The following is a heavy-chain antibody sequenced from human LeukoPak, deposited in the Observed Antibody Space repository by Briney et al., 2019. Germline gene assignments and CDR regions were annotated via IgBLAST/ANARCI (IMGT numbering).Heavy chain of an antibody. V-gene: IGHV4-34*01. CDR1: GGSFSGYY. CDR3: ARLQVSPYCSGGSCPLEGMDV. J-gene: IGHJ6*02. Sequence: SETLSLTCAVYGGSFSGYYWSWIRQPPEKGLDWIGEITRTGRINYNPALKGRVTMSLDTSKNQFSLELSSMTAADTAVYYCARLQVSPYCSGGSCPLEGMDVWGQGTTVTVSS. D-gene: IGHD2-15*01. CDR2: ITRTGRI.